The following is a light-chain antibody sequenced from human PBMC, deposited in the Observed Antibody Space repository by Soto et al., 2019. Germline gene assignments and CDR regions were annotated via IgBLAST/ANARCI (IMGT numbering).Light chain of an antibody. J-gene: IGKJ5*01. Sequence: DIQMTQSPSSVSASVGDRVTITCRASHDISNWLAWYQQRPGKAPNLLIYAASSLQTGVPSRFSGGGFGTDFTLTISSLQPEDFATYYCLQHNSYPSITFGQGTRLEIK. CDR1: HDISNW. V-gene: IGKV1D-12*01. CDR2: AAS. CDR3: LQHNSYPSIT.